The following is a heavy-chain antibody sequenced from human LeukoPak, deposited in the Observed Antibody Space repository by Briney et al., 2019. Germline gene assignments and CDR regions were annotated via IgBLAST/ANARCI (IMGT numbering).Heavy chain of an antibody. J-gene: IGHJ4*02. Sequence: PGRSLRLSCVASGFTFSDHSMHWVRQAPGKGLEWVALMWGDGTNKYYADSLKGRFTISRDNCKNTLYLQMNSLRAEDTSVSYCARDLGYSSGHPFDYWGQGTLVTVSS. CDR2: MWGDGTNK. CDR1: GFTFSDHS. CDR3: ARDLGYSSGHPFDY. D-gene: IGHD5-18*01. V-gene: IGHV3-33*01.